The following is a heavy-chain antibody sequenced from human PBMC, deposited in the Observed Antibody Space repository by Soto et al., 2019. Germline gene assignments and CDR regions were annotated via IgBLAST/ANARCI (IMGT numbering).Heavy chain of an antibody. J-gene: IGHJ5*02. V-gene: IGHV3-74*01. CDR1: GFTFSSYW. D-gene: IGHD6-13*01. CDR2: INSDGSST. CDR3: AREKKQQLVPNWFDP. Sequence: GGSLRLSCAASGFTFSSYWMHWVRQAPGKGLVWVSRINSDGSSTSYADSVKGRFTISRDNAKNTLYLQMNSLRAEDTAVYYCAREKKQQLVPNWFDPWGQGPLLTVSS.